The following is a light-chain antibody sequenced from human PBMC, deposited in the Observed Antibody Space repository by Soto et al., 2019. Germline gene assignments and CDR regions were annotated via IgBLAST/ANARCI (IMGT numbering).Light chain of an antibody. J-gene: IGKJ1*01. CDR1: QSVSSTL. CDR3: QHYGDSSWT. V-gene: IGKV3-20*01. CDR2: DVS. Sequence: ELVLTXXPXXXXLSSGERATLSCRXSQSVSSTLLTWYQQKPGQAPRLLIYDVSSRATGIPDRFSGSGSGTDFTLTISRVEPEGFAGYFGQHYGDSSWTFGQGSRVEIK.